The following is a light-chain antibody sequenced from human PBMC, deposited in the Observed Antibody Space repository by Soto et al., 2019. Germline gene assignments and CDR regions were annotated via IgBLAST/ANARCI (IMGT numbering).Light chain of an antibody. J-gene: IGKJ1*01. Sequence: DIQMTQSPSSLSASVVDRVTITCRASQSISSYLNWYQQKPGKAPKLLIYKASTLKSGVPSRFSGSGSGTEFTLPISSLQPDDFATYYCQHYNSYSEAFGQGTKVDIK. CDR3: QHYNSYSEA. V-gene: IGKV1-5*03. CDR1: QSISSY. CDR2: KAS.